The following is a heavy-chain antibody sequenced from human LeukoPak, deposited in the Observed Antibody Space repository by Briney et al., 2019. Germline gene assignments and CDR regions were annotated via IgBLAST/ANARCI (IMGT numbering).Heavy chain of an antibody. CDR1: GGSISNSFFY. Sequence: SETLSLTCTVSGGSISNSFFYWGWIRQPPGKGLEWIGEINHSGTTNYNPSLKSRVTISVDTSKNQFSLKLRSVTAADTAVYYCGRATVTTVDYWGQGTLVTVSS. J-gene: IGHJ4*02. V-gene: IGHV4-39*07. D-gene: IGHD4-11*01. CDR2: INHSGTT. CDR3: GRATVTTVDY.